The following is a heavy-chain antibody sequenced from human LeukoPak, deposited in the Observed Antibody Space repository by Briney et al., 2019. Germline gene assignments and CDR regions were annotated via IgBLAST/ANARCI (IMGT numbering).Heavy chain of an antibody. V-gene: IGHV3-21*01. CDR3: ARVGTGVYGSGSYDYYYYGMDV. J-gene: IGHJ6*02. CDR1: GFTFSSYS. D-gene: IGHD3-10*01. CDR2: ISSSSSYI. Sequence: GGSLRLSCAASGFTFSSYSMNWVRQAPGKGLEWVSSISSSSSYIYYADSVKGRFTISRDNAKNSLYLQMNSLRAEDTAVYYCARVGTGVYGSGSYDYYYYGMDVWGQGTTVTVSS.